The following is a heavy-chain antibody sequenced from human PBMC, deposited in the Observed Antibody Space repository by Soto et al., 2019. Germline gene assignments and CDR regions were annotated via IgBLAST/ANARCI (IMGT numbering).Heavy chain of an antibody. CDR1: GFTFTTYG. D-gene: IGHD5-12*01. J-gene: IGHJ3*02. V-gene: IGHV3-30*18. CDR2: ISKDGSHE. Sequence: QVQLVESGGGVVQPGRSLRLSCAASGFTFTTYGLHWVRQAPGKGLEWVAGISKDGSHEHYAESVKGRFTISRDDPKNTLILQMNRLRVEDTAVYYCAKEIWLQLRYTFDIWGQETMVIVSS. CDR3: AKEIWLQLRYTFDI.